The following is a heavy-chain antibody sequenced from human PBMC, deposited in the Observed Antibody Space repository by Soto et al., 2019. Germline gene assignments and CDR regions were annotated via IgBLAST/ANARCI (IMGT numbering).Heavy chain of an antibody. CDR2: IKKNADGGTT. CDR3: TTNPVGYRYFDL. J-gene: IGHJ4*02. V-gene: IGHV3-15*01. CDR1: GFIVSNAW. D-gene: IGHD5-18*01. Sequence: GGSLRLSCAASGFIVSNAWMSWVRQAPGKGLELVGRIKKNADGGTTDYAAPVEGRFTISRDDSKNTLFLQMNSLRPEDIAVYGCTTNPVGYRYFDLWGQGTLVTVS.